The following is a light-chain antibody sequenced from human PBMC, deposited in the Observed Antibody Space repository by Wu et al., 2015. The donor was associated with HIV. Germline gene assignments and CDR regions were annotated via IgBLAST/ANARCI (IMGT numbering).Light chain of an antibody. V-gene: IGKV3-15*01. CDR2: GAS. CDR3: QQYGSSPRT. CDR1: QSVSSN. Sequence: EIVMTQSPATLSVSPGERATLSCRASQSVSSNLAWYQQKPGQAPRLLIYGASTRATGIPARFSGSGSGTDFTLTINRLEPEDFAVYYCQQYGSSPRTFG. J-gene: IGKJ1*01.